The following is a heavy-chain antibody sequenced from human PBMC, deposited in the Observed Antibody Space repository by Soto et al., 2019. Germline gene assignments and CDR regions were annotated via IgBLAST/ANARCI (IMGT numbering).Heavy chain of an antibody. D-gene: IGHD6-13*01. CDR3: ARAGIAAAGPIYNWFDP. CDR1: GYTFTGYY. V-gene: IGHV1-3*01. Sequence: ASVKVSCKASGYTFTGYYMHWVRQAPGQRLEWMGWINAGNGNTKYSQKFQGRVTITRDTSASTAYMELSSLRSEDTAVYYCARAGIAAAGPIYNWFDPWGQGTLDTVSS. CDR2: INAGNGNT. J-gene: IGHJ5*02.